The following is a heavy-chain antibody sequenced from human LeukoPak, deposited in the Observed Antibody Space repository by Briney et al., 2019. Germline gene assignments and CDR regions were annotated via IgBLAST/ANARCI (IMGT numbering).Heavy chain of an antibody. CDR2: VDYSGST. CDR3: ARHRGGWDAFDI. V-gene: IGHV4-39*01. Sequence: SETLSLTCTVSGGSIFIGSYYWGWIRQPPGKGLEWIGSVDYSGSTYYSPSLKSRVTVSVDTSKNQFSLQLSSLTAADTAVYYCARHRGGWDAFDIWGQGTVVPVSS. CDR1: GGSIFIGSYY. J-gene: IGHJ3*02.